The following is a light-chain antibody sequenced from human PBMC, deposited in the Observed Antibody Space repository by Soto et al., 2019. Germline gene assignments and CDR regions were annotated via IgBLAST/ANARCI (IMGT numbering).Light chain of an antibody. Sequence: DIQMTQSPSTLSASVGDRVTITCRASQSISGYLAWYLQRPGKATQLLIYDASSLQTGVPSRFSCSGSGTEFTLTLSSLQPDAFATYNCQQYASLLTFGQGTKVYIK. CDR2: DAS. CDR1: QSISGY. J-gene: IGKJ1*01. CDR3: QQYASLLT. V-gene: IGKV1-5*01.